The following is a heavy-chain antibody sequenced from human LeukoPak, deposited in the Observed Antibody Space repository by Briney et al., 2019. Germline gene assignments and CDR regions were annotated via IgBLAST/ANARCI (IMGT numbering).Heavy chain of an antibody. J-gene: IGHJ4*02. Sequence: PGGSLRLSCAASGFTFSTYWMSWVRQAPGKGLEWVAIIKQDGSAKFYVDPVKGRFTISRDNADNSLYLQMNSLRAEDTAVYYCARGDEYYFDYWGQGTLVTVSS. CDR2: IKQDGSAK. CDR3: ARGDEYYFDY. CDR1: GFTFSTYW. V-gene: IGHV3-7*01.